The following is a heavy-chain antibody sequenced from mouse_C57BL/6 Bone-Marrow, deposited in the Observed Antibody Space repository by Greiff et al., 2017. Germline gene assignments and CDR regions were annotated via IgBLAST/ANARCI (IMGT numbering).Heavy chain of an antibody. CDR2: INPNYGTT. V-gene: IGHV1-39*01. CDR3: AADYYGSPAWFAY. D-gene: IGHD1-1*01. J-gene: IGHJ3*01. CDR1: GYSFTDYN. Sequence: VQLKESGPELVKPGASVKISCKASGYSFTDYNMNWVKQSNGKSLEWIGVINPNYGTTSYNQKFKGKATLTVDQSSSTAYMQLNSLTSEDSAVYYCAADYYGSPAWFAYWGQGTLVTVSA.